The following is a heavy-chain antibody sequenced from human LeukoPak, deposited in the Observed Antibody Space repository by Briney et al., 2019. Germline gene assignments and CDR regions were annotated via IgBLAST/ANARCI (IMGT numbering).Heavy chain of an antibody. CDR1: GFTFSSYS. J-gene: IGHJ4*02. V-gene: IGHV3-21*01. CDR2: ISSTLSYI. CDR3: ARASDTSGYSYGSIDY. D-gene: IGHD5-18*01. Sequence: PGGSLRLSCAASGFTFSSYSMNWVRQAPGKGLEWISSISSTLSYIYYADSLKGRFTISRDNAKNSLYLQMNSLRAEDTAVYYCARASDTSGYSYGSIDYWGQGTLVTVSS.